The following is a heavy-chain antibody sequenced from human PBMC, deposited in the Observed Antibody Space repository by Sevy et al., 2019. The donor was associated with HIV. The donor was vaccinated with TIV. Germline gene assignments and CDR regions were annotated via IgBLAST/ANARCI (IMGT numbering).Heavy chain of an antibody. CDR2: FDPEDGET. CDR1: GYTLTELS. D-gene: IGHD1-26*01. CDR3: ATDRVIVGATFAFDI. J-gene: IGHJ3*02. Sequence: ASVKVSCKVSGYTLTELSMHWVRQAPGKGLEWMGGFDPEDGETIYAQKFQGRVTMNEDTSTDTAYLELSSLRSEDKAVYYCATDRVIVGATFAFDIWGQGTMVTVSS. V-gene: IGHV1-24*01.